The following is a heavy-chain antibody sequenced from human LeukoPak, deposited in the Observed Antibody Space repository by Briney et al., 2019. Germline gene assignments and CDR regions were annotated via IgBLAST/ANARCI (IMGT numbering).Heavy chain of an antibody. D-gene: IGHD2-21*01. Sequence: GRSLRLSCAASGFTFSSYAMHWVRQAPGKGLEWVAVISYDGSNKYYADSVKGRFTISRDNSKNTLYLQMNSLRGEDTAVYYCAASIPSASWGQGTLVTVSS. CDR3: AASIPSAS. V-gene: IGHV3-30*04. CDR2: ISYDGSNK. J-gene: IGHJ5*02. CDR1: GFTFSSYA.